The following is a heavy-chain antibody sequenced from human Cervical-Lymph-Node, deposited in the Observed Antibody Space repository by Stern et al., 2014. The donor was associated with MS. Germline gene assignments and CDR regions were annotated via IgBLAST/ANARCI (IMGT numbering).Heavy chain of an antibody. D-gene: IGHD2-2*01. Sequence: DQLVQSGAEVKKPGESLKISCKGSGYSFTSYWIGWVRQMPGKGLEWMGIINPGDFNTRYSPSFQGQVTISADKSISTAYLQWSSLKASDTAMYYCARRHCSSRRCGWFDPWGQGTLVTVSS. CDR1: GYSFTSYW. V-gene: IGHV5-51*01. J-gene: IGHJ5*02. CDR2: INPGDFNT. CDR3: ARRHCSSRRCGWFDP.